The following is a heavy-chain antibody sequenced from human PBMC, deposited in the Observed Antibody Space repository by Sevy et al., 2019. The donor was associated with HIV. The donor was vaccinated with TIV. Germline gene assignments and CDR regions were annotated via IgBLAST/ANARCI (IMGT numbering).Heavy chain of an antibody. J-gene: IGHJ6*02. CDR2: IGTSSSTI. CDR3: ARVPSTGRFGMDV. CDR1: GFSFSTYS. D-gene: IGHD3-10*01. V-gene: IGHV3-48*01. Sequence: GGSLRLSCAASGFSFSTYSMNWVRQAPGKGLEWVSYIGTSSSTIYYAYSVRGRFTISRDNGKNSLYLQMSSLRAADTALYYCARVPSTGRFGMDVWGQGTTVTVSS.